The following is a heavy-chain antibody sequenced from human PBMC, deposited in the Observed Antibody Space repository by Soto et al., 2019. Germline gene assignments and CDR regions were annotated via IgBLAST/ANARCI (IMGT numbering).Heavy chain of an antibody. CDR2: MQPSSGRT. V-gene: IGHV1-8*01. CDR1: GYSFTSLD. D-gene: IGHD3-16*01. J-gene: IGHJ4*02. CDR3: ARGVTGGVDY. Sequence: QVQLVQSGAEVREPWASVKGSCKASGYSFTSLDINWVGQTTGQGLEWMGWMQPSSGRTGYAQKFQGRVTMTRYTSINTAYMELSSLTSDDTASYSCARGVTGGVDYWGQGTLVTVSS.